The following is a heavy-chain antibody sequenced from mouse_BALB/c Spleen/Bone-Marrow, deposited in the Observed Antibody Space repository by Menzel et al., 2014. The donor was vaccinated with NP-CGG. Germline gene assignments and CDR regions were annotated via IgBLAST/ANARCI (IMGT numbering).Heavy chain of an antibody. V-gene: IGHV3-8*02. CDR1: GDSFTRGY. J-gene: IGHJ4*01. Sequence: EVKLVESGPSLVKPSQTLSLSCSVTGDSFTRGYWNWIRKLPGNELEYMGYISYSGSTYSNPSLQSRITITRDISNNQYALQLNYVTTEDIATYYCASNYFGSSYAMDYCCQVDSVTVSS. CDR3: ASNYFGSSYAMDY. CDR2: ISYSGST. D-gene: IGHD1-1*01.